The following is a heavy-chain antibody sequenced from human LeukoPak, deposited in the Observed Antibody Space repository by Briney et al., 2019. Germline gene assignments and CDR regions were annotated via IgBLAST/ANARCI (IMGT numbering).Heavy chain of an antibody. CDR1: GFTFSSYS. Sequence: PGGSLRLSCAASGFTFSSYSMNWVRQAPGKGLEWVSYISSSGSTIYYADSVKGRFTISRDNAKNSLYLQMNSLRAEDTAVYYCARGGGMAHTNYYYYGMDVWGQGTTVTVSS. D-gene: IGHD3-16*01. CDR2: ISSSGSTI. J-gene: IGHJ6*02. V-gene: IGHV3-48*04. CDR3: ARGGGMAHTNYYYYGMDV.